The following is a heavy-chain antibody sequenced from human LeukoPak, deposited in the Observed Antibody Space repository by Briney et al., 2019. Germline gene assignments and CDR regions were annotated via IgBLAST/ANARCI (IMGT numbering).Heavy chain of an antibody. CDR1: GFTFSKYG. CDR3: VSNGDDTEISV. CDR2: VWYSGKTK. J-gene: IGHJ3*01. D-gene: IGHD4-17*01. Sequence: GGSLRLSCAGTGFTFSKYGMHWFRQAPGLGLEWVATVWYSGKTKYYSDSVKGRFTISRDNSRSTLYLQLTSLIAEDTALYYCVSNGDDTEISVWGQGTLVTVSS. V-gene: IGHV3-33*01.